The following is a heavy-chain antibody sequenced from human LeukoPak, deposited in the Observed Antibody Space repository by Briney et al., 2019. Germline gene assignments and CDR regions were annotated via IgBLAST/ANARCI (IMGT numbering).Heavy chain of an antibody. J-gene: IGHJ4*02. CDR3: AKDLVAVVVPASSRVY. Sequence: GGSLRLSCAASGFTFSSYAMSWVRQAPGKGLEGGSAISGSGGNIYYADSVKGRFTNSRDNSKNTLYLQMNRLRAEDTAVYYCAKDLVAVVVPASSRVYWGQRTLVTVSS. V-gene: IGHV3-23*01. CDR2: ISGSGGNI. CDR1: GFTFSSYA. D-gene: IGHD2-2*01.